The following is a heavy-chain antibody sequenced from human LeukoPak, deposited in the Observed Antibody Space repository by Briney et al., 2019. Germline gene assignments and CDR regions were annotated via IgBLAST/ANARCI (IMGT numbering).Heavy chain of an antibody. Sequence: PSETLSLTCTVSDGSISSSSYSWGWIRQPPGKGLEWIGEINHSGSTNYNPSLKSRVTISVDTSKNQFSLKLSSVTAADTAVYYCARVATSNYYGSGSFRLFDYWGQGTLVTVSS. V-gene: IGHV4-39*07. CDR1: DGSISSSSYS. CDR2: INHSGST. J-gene: IGHJ4*02. D-gene: IGHD3-10*01. CDR3: ARVATSNYYGSGSFRLFDY.